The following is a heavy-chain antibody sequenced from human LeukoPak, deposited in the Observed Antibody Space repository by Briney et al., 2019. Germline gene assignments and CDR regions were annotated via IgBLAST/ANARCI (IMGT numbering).Heavy chain of an antibody. V-gene: IGHV1-8*03. CDR2: MNPNSGNT. Sequence: ASVKVSCKASGYTFTSYDINWVRQATGQGLEWLGWMNPNSGNTGYAQKFQGRVTITRNTSITTAYMELSSLTSEDTAVYYCARGRDWLRWFDPWGHGTLVTVSS. CDR3: ARGRDWLRWFDP. D-gene: IGHD3-9*01. J-gene: IGHJ5*02. CDR1: GYTFTSYD.